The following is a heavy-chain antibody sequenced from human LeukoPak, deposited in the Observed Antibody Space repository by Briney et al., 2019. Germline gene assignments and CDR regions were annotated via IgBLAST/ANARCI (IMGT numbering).Heavy chain of an antibody. CDR3: ARPAPRYYYGSGSYYLDY. V-gene: IGHV4-39*01. J-gene: IGHJ4*02. CDR1: GGSISSSSYY. D-gene: IGHD3-10*01. Sequence: PSETLSLTCTVSGGSISSSSYYWGWIRQPPGKGLVWIGSIYYSGSTYYNPSLKSRVPISVGTSKNQFSLKLSSVTAADTAVYYCARPAPRYYYGSGSYYLDYRGQGTLVTVSS. CDR2: IYYSGST.